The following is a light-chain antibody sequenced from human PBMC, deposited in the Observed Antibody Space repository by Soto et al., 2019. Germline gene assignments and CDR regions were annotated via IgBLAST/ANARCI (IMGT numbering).Light chain of an antibody. CDR1: SSDVGAYNY. J-gene: IGLJ1*01. CDR3: SSFTTSYIYV. V-gene: IGLV2-14*03. Sequence: QSALTQPASVSGSPGQSITISCTGTSSDVGAYNYVSWYQQHPGKVPKLMIYDVGNRPSGVSNRFSGSKSGNTASLTISGLQAEDEADYYCSSFTTSYIYVFGTGTKLTVL. CDR2: DVG.